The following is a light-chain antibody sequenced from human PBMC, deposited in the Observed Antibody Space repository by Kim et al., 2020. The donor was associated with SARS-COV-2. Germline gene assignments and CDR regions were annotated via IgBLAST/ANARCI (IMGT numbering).Light chain of an antibody. V-gene: IGLV3-21*04. CDR2: YDS. Sequence: PAKKARITCVGNSFGSKSVHWYQQKPGQAPVLGIYYDSDRPAGIPERFSGSNSGNTATLTITRVEAGDEADYYCQVWDSSSDHRVFGGGTQLTVL. J-gene: IGLJ2*01. CDR1: SFGSKS. CDR3: QVWDSSSDHRV.